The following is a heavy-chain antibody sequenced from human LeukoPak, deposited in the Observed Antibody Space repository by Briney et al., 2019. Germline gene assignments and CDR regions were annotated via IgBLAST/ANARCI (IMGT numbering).Heavy chain of an antibody. Sequence: SETLSLTCTVSGGSISSSSYYWSWIRQPAGKGLEWIGRIYTSGSTNYNPSLKSRVTISVDTSKNQFSLKLSSVTAADTAVYYCARDRGGTGGFDYWGQGTLVTVSS. J-gene: IGHJ4*02. V-gene: IGHV4-61*02. D-gene: IGHD2-15*01. CDR2: IYTSGST. CDR1: GGSISSSSYY. CDR3: ARDRGGTGGFDY.